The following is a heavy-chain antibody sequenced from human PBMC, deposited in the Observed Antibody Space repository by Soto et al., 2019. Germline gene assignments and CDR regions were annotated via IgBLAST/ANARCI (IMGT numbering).Heavy chain of an antibody. CDR1: GYTFTSYA. Sequence: ASVKVSCKASGYTFTSYAMHWVRQAPGQRLEWMGWINAGNGNTKYSQKFQGRVTITRDTSASTAYMELNSLRAEDTAVYYCARGYNWKMTHGTFDYWGQGTLVTVSS. J-gene: IGHJ4*02. V-gene: IGHV1-3*01. CDR3: ARGYNWKMTHGTFDY. CDR2: INAGNGNT. D-gene: IGHD1-20*01.